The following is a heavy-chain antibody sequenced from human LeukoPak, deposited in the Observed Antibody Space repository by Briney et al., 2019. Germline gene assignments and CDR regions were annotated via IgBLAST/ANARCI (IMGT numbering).Heavy chain of an antibody. V-gene: IGHV3-23*01. J-gene: IGHJ4*02. Sequence: GGSLRLSCAASGFPFSTYAMNWVRQAPGKGLEWVSAITGSGGFTQYADSVKGRFTISRDNSKNTVYLQMNSLRVEDTALYYCVRSLDYWGQGTLVTVSS. CDR2: ITGSGGFT. CDR3: VRSLDY. CDR1: GFPFSTYA.